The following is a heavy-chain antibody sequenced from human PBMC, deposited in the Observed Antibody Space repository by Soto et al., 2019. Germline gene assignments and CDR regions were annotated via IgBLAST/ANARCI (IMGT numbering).Heavy chain of an antibody. CDR2: IYYSGST. Sequence: TLSLTCTVSAGSISSGGYYWSWIRQHPGKGLEWIGYIYYSGSTYYNPSLKSRVTISVDTSKNQFSLKLSSVTAADTAVYYCARATSYDYVWGSYRLYFDYWGQGTLVTVSS. CDR1: AGSISSGGYY. J-gene: IGHJ4*02. V-gene: IGHV4-31*03. CDR3: ARATSYDYVWGSYRLYFDY. D-gene: IGHD3-16*02.